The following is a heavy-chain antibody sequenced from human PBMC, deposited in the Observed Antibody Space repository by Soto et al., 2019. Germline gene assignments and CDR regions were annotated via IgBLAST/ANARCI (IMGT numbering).Heavy chain of an antibody. V-gene: IGHV3-23*01. CDR2: ISGSGGST. Sequence: GGSLRLSCAASGFTFSSYAMSWVRQAPGKGLEWVSAISGSGGSTYYADSVKGRFTISRDNSKNTLYLQMNSLRAEDTAVYYCAKDYSVAGKQYYYYGMDVWGQGTTVTVYS. J-gene: IGHJ6*02. CDR1: GFTFSSYA. CDR3: AKDYSVAGKQYYYYGMDV. D-gene: IGHD6-19*01.